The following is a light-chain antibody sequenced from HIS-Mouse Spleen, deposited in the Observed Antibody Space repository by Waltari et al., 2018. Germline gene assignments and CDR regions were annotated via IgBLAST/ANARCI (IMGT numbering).Light chain of an antibody. CDR2: EGS. CDR1: SRDVGSYNL. Sequence: QSALTQPASVSGSPGQSITLPCTGTSRDVGSYNLLPWYQQHPGKAPKLMIYEGSKRPSGVSNRFSGSKSGNTASLTISGLQAEDEADYYCCSYAGSSTSFGGGTKLTVL. V-gene: IGLV2-23*01. J-gene: IGLJ2*01. CDR3: CSYAGSSTS.